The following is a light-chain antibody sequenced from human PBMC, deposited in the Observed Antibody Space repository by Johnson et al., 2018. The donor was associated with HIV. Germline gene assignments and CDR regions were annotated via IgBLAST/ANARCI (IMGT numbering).Light chain of an antibody. CDR1: SSNIGNNY. CDR2: ENN. CDR3: GKWDSSLSAGNYV. J-gene: IGLJ1*01. V-gene: IGLV1-51*02. Sequence: QSVLTQPPSVSAAPGQKVTISCSGSSSNIGNNYVSWYQQLPGTAPKLLIYENNKRPSGIPDRFSGSKSGTSATLGITGLQTGDEADYYCGKWDSSLSAGNYVFGTGTKVTVL.